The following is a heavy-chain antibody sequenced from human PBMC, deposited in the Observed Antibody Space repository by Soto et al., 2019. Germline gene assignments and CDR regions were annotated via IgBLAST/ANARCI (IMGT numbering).Heavy chain of an antibody. CDR1: GGSISSGDYY. CDR2: IYYSGST. CDR3: ARLADWLLDPGRFDP. D-gene: IGHD3-3*01. V-gene: IGHV4-30-4*02. Sequence: SETLSLTCTVSGGSISSGDYYWSWIRQPPGKGLEWIGYIYYSGSTYYNPSLKSRVTISVDTSKNQFSLKLSSVTAADTAVYYCARLADWLLDPGRFDPWGQGTLVTVSS. J-gene: IGHJ5*02.